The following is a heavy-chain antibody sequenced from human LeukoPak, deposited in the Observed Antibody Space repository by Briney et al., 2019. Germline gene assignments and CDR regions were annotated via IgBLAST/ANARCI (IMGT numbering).Heavy chain of an antibody. Sequence: PSETLSLTCTVSGASISSDYWSWIRQPPGRRPEWIGYIYSSGTTKYNPSLQSRVTISIDTSKNQFSLKLTSKTAADTAVYFCSRLLPSRPDFYFDYWGQGTLVTVSS. J-gene: IGHJ4*02. D-gene: IGHD6-6*01. CDR1: GASISSDY. CDR2: IYSSGTT. CDR3: SRLLPSRPDFYFDY. V-gene: IGHV4-4*09.